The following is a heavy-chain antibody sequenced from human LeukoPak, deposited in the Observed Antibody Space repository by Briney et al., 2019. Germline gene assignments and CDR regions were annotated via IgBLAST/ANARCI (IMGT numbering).Heavy chain of an antibody. V-gene: IGHV4-34*01. CDR2: INHSGST. CDR1: GGSFSGYY. D-gene: IGHD6-6*01. Sequence: PSETLSLTCAVYGGSFSGYYWSWIRQPPGKGLEWIGEINHSGSTNYNPSLKSRVTISVDTSKNQFSLKLSSVTAADTAVYYCARGGGIAARRGDYWGQGTLVTVSS. J-gene: IGHJ4*02. CDR3: ARGGGIAARRGDY.